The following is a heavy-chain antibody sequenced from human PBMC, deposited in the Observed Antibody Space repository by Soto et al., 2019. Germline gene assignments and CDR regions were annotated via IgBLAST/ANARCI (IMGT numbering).Heavy chain of an antibody. CDR2: INHSGST. CDR1: GGSFSGYY. D-gene: IGHD3-3*01. CDR3: AKMATIFGRYGMDV. Sequence: SETLSLTCAVYGGSFSGYYWSWIRQPQGKGLEWIGEINHSGSTNYNPSLKSRVTISVDTSKNQFSLKLSSVTAADTAVYYCAKMATIFGRYGMDVWGQGTTVTVSS. J-gene: IGHJ6*02. V-gene: IGHV4-34*01.